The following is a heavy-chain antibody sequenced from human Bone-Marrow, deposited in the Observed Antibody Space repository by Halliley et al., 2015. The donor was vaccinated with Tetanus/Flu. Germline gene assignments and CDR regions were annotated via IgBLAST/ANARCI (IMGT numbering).Heavy chain of an antibody. CDR1: GGSISPYY. Sequence: TLSLTCTVSGGSISPYYWSWIRQSPGKGLEWIGYVNSNGSTNYNPSLKSRATTSVDTSRNQFSLNMYSVTAADTAIYYCARDLYEWQTFNFWGPGAMITVSS. V-gene: IGHV4-59*01. J-gene: IGHJ3*01. CDR3: ARDLYEWQTFNF. D-gene: IGHD3-3*01. CDR2: VNSNGST.